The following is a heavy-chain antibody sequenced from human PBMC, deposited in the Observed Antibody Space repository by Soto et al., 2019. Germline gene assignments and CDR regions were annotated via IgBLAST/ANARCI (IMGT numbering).Heavy chain of an antibody. CDR3: AKAFEDGDLGAFDI. D-gene: IGHD7-27*01. Sequence: GGSLRLSCAASGFTFSSYAMSWVRQAPGKGLEWVSAISGRGGRTYYADSVQGRFTISRDNSKNTLYLQMNSLRAEDTAVYYCAKAFEDGDLGAFDIWGQGTMVTVSS. V-gene: IGHV3-23*01. CDR1: GFTFSSYA. CDR2: ISGRGGRT. J-gene: IGHJ3*02.